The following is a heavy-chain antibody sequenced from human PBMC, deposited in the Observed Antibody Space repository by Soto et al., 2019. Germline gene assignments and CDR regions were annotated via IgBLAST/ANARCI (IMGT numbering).Heavy chain of an antibody. CDR1: GFSLSGYG. J-gene: IGHJ5*02. V-gene: IGHV3-33*01. CDR3: ARDVDTTSHLNWFDP. D-gene: IGHD1-1*01. CDR2: IWYDGTTK. Sequence: QVQLVESGGGVVQPGRSLRLSCEVSGFSLSGYGMHWVRQTPGKGLEWVAVIWYDGTTKNYADSVKGRFTIFRDSSKTTVYLQMDSLKVEDTAVYYCARDVDTTSHLNWFDPWGQGVMVTVSS.